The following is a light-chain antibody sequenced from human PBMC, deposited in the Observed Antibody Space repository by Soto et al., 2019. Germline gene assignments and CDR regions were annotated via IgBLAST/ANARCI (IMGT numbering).Light chain of an antibody. Sequence: DIQMTQSPSSLSTSVGDRVTITYRASQGISNYLAWYQQKPGKVPKLLIYAASTLQSGVPSRFSGSGSGTDFTLTISSQQPEDVATYDCQKYNSAPWTFGQGTKVEIK. CDR2: AAS. CDR3: QKYNSAPWT. CDR1: QGISNY. J-gene: IGKJ1*01. V-gene: IGKV1-27*01.